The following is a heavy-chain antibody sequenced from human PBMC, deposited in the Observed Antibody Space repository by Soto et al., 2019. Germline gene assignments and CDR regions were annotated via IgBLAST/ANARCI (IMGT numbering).Heavy chain of an antibody. D-gene: IGHD6-19*01. V-gene: IGHV1-3*01. Sequence: ASVKVSCKASGYMFTKSAMHWVRQAPGQRLEWMGWISGDSGNTKYSPKLQDRVTITRDTSASTAYMELSSLRSEDTALYYCARDGVAAGNINFDYWGQGTLVTFSS. J-gene: IGHJ4*01. CDR2: ISGDSGNT. CDR1: GYMFTKSA. CDR3: ARDGVAAGNINFDY.